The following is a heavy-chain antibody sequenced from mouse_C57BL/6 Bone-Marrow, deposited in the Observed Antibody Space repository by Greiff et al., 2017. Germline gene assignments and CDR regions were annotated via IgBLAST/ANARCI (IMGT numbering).Heavy chain of an antibody. CDR2: IDPENGDT. CDR1: GFNIKDDY. CDR3: TTIITTVVAPYYFYY. Sequence: VQLQQSGAELVRPGASVKLSCTASGFNIKDDYMHWVKQRPEQGLEWIGWIDPENGDTEYASKFQGKATITADTSSNTAYLQLSSLTSEDTAVYYCTTIITTVVAPYYFYYWGQGTTLTVSS. D-gene: IGHD1-1*01. J-gene: IGHJ2*01. V-gene: IGHV14-4*01.